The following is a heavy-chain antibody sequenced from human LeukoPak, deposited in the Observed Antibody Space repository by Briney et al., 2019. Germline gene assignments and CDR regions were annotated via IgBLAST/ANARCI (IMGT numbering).Heavy chain of an antibody. V-gene: IGHV4-34*01. D-gene: IGHD6-13*01. CDR3: ARLTYSNNWYFRRGLDNWFDP. CDR2: INHSGRA. Sequence: PSETLSLTCAVYGGAFSRYYWTWIRQPPRKGLEWIGGINHSGRANYNPSLKGRVTISVDASKSPFSLRLSSVTAADTAVYYCARLTYSNNWYFRRGLDNWFDPWGQGTLVTVSS. CDR1: GGAFSRYY. J-gene: IGHJ5*02.